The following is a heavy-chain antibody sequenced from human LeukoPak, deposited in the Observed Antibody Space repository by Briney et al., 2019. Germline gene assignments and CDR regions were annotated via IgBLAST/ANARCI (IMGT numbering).Heavy chain of an antibody. CDR2: KWYDGSNK. CDR1: GFTFSSYG. J-gene: IGHJ5*02. Sequence: HPGRTLRLSCAASGFTFSSYGMHWVRQAPGKGLERVAVKWYDGSNKYYADSVKGRFTISRDNSKNTLYLQMNSLRAEDTAVYYCARDFPPYYDFWSGYGGFDPWGQGTLVTVSS. V-gene: IGHV3-33*01. D-gene: IGHD3-3*01. CDR3: ARDFPPYYDFWSGYGGFDP.